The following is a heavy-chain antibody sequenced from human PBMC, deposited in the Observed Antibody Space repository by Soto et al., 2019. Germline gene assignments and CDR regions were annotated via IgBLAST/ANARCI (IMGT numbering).Heavy chain of an antibody. J-gene: IGHJ4*02. V-gene: IGHV3-7*01. D-gene: IGHD3-10*01. Sequence: EVQLLESGGVLVQPGGSLKVSCAASGFTSSSSWMNWVRQAPGKGLERVANIKGDGSEEYYVDSVRGRFTISRDNDKSSLSLQMNSLRAEDTAVYYCAAGFPPDYWGQGTLVTVSS. CDR2: IKGDGSEE. CDR1: GFTSSSSW. CDR3: AAGFPPDY.